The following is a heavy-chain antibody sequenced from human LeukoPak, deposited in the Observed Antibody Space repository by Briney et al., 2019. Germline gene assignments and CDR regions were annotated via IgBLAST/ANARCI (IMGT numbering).Heavy chain of an antibody. V-gene: IGHV3-53*01. CDR2: IYSGGST. CDR3: ARGHNWNDRGAFDI. CDR1: GFTLSRNY. J-gene: IGHJ3*02. D-gene: IGHD1-1*01. Sequence: GGSLRLSCAASGFTLSRNYMSWVRQAPGKGGEGVSSIYSGGSTYYSDSVKGRFTISRDSSKNTLYLQMSSLRAEDTAVYYCARGHNWNDRGAFDIWGQGTMVTVSS.